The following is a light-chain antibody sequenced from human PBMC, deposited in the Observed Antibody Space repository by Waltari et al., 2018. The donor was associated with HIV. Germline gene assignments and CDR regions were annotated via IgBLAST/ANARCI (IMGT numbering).Light chain of an antibody. V-gene: IGLV2-14*03. Sequence: QSALTQPASVSGSPGQSITISCSGTTSDVGSYNFVSWYQKHPGKAPKLMIYEVTNAGPGASTRFSGSKSGKTAYLTISGLQTEDEADYYCSSYANTNRGIFGGGTKLNVL. CDR1: TSDVGSYNF. CDR2: EVT. CDR3: SSYANTNRGI. J-gene: IGLJ2*01.